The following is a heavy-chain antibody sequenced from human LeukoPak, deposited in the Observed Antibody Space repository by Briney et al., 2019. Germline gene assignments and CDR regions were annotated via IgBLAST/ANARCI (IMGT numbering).Heavy chain of an antibody. CDR2: ISGCTSST. D-gene: IGHD3-10*01. Sequence: PGGSLRLSCAASGFTLSNFAMSWVRPTPGKGLEWVSGISGCTSSTYYADSVKGRFTISRDYSKNTLYLQMNSLRAEDTAVYYCAKGLSRELLSDFDYWGQGTLVTVSS. V-gene: IGHV3-23*01. CDR3: AKGLSRELLSDFDY. CDR1: GFTLSNFA. J-gene: IGHJ4*02.